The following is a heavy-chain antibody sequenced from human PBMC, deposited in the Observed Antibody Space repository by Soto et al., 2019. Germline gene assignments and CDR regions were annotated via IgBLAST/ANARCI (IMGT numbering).Heavy chain of an antibody. CDR3: TRDCSGGSCYLYYFDY. D-gene: IGHD2-15*01. J-gene: IGHJ4*02. V-gene: IGHV3-73*01. Sequence: GALLIACASSVFTFSVSAMHWVRQASGKGLDWVGRIRSKANSYATAYAASVKGRFTISRDDSKNTAYLQMNSLKTEDTAVYYCTRDCSGGSCYLYYFDYWGQGTMVTVSS. CDR2: IRSKANSYAT. CDR1: VFTFSVSA.